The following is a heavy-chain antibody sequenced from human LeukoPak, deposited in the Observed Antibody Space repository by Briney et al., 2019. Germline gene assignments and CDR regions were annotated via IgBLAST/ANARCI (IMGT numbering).Heavy chain of an antibody. J-gene: IGHJ4*02. Sequence: GGSLRLSCAASGFTFSSYGMHWVRQAPGKGLEWVAVISYDGSNRYYADSVKGRFTISRDNSKNTLYLQMNSLRAEDTAVYYCAKSSRGYSYDTFDYWGQGTLVTVSS. CDR2: ISYDGSNR. CDR1: GFTFSSYG. CDR3: AKSSRGYSYDTFDY. V-gene: IGHV3-30*18. D-gene: IGHD5-18*01.